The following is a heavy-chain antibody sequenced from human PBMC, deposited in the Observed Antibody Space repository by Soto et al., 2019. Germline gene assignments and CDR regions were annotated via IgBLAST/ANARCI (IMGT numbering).Heavy chain of an antibody. CDR1: GGSISSYY. Sequence: PSETLSLTCTVSGGSISSYYWSWIRQPPGKGLEWIGYIYYSGSTSYNPSLRSRVTISVDTSKNQFSLKLSSVTAADTAVYYCGRGYAGNFDYWGQGTLFPVSS. CDR2: IYYSGST. CDR3: GRGYAGNFDY. V-gene: IGHV4-59*01. J-gene: IGHJ4*02. D-gene: IGHD2-8*01.